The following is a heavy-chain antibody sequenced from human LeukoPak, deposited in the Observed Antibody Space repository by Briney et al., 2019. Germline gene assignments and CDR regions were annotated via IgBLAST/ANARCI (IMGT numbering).Heavy chain of an antibody. CDR1: GYTFTGYY. Sequence: GASVKVPCKASGYTFTGYYMHWVRQAPGQGLEWMGWINPNSGGTNYAQKFQGRVTMTRDTSIATAYMELSRLRSDDTAVYYCARDQGEMATIPDYWGQGTLVTVSS. D-gene: IGHD5-24*01. CDR2: INPNSGGT. J-gene: IGHJ4*02. V-gene: IGHV1-2*02. CDR3: ARDQGEMATIPDY.